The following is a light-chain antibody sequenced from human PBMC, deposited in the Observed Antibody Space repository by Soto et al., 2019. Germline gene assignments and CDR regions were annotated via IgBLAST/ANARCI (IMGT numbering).Light chain of an antibody. Sequence: EIVLTQSPATLSLSPGERATLSCRASQSVSSYLAWYQQKPGQAPRLLIYDASNRATGIPARFSGSGSGTAFPLTISSLEPEDFAFYYCQQRSNWRFTFGPGTKVDIK. V-gene: IGKV3-11*01. CDR2: DAS. CDR3: QQRSNWRFT. J-gene: IGKJ3*01. CDR1: QSVSSY.